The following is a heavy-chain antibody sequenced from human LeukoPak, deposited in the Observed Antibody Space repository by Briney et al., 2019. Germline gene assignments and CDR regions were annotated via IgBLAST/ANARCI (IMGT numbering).Heavy chain of an antibody. CDR3: AKDHSRSSWWLDWRGVGSTFDY. CDR1: GFTFSSYG. Sequence: QPGRSLRLSCAASGFTFSSYGMHWVRQAPGKGLEWVAVISYDGSNKYYADSVKGRFTISRGNSKNTLYLQMNSLRAEDTAVYYCAKDHSRSSWWLDWRGVGSTFDYWGQGTLVTVSS. J-gene: IGHJ4*02. CDR2: ISYDGSNK. D-gene: IGHD6-13*01. V-gene: IGHV3-30*18.